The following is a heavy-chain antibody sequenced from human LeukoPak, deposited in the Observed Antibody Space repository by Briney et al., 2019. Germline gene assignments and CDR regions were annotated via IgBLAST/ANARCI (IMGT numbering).Heavy chain of an antibody. CDR2: ISWNSGSI. CDR1: GFTFDDYS. CDR3: AKGSSGWYVEPGFDY. J-gene: IGHJ4*02. V-gene: IGHV3-9*01. Sequence: GGSLRLSCAASGFTFDDYSMHWVRQAPGKGLEWVSGISWNSGSIGYADSVKGRFTISRDNAKNSLYLQMNSLRAEDTALYYCAKGSSGWYVEPGFDYWGQGTLVTVSS. D-gene: IGHD6-19*01.